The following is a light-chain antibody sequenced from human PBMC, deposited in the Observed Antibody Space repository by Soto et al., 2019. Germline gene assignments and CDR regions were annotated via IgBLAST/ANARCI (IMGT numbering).Light chain of an antibody. J-gene: IGKJ5*01. CDR2: GAS. V-gene: IGKV3-15*01. CDR3: QQFNNWPPGIT. Sequence: EIVMTQSPATLSVSPGERVTPSCRASQSISVNLAWYQQKPGQAPRLLIYGASTRATGVPARFSGGGSGTEFSLIISSLQSEDFAVYYCQQFNNWPPGITFGQGTRLEIK. CDR1: QSISVN.